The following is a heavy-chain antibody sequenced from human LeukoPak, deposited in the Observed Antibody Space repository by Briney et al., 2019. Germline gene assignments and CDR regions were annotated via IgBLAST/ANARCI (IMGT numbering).Heavy chain of an antibody. CDR2: ISGSGGST. CDR3: AKDLTVVVVAATYDY. V-gene: IGHV3-23*01. Sequence: GGSLRLSCAASGFTFSSYAMSWVRQAPGKGLEWVSAISGSGGSTYYADSVKGRFTISRDNSKNTLYLQMNSLRAEDTAVYYCAKDLTVVVVAATYDYWGQGTLVTVSS. CDR1: GFTFSSYA. J-gene: IGHJ4*02. D-gene: IGHD2-15*01.